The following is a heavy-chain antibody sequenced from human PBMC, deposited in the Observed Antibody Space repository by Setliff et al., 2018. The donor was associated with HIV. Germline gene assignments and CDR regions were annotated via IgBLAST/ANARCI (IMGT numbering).Heavy chain of an antibody. Sequence: GASVKVSCKASGGTFSSYAISWVRQAPGQGLEWMGGIIPIFGTANYAQKFQGRVTITADESTSTAYMELSSLRSEDTAVYYCARRSVEGSESAEYFQHWGQGTLVTVSS. J-gene: IGHJ1*01. V-gene: IGHV1-69*13. D-gene: IGHD3-3*01. CDR2: IIPIFGTA. CDR3: ARRSVEGSESAEYFQH. CDR1: GGTFSSYA.